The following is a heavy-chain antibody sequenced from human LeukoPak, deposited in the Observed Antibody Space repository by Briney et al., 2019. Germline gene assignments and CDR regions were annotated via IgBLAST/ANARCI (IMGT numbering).Heavy chain of an antibody. V-gene: IGHV3-74*01. CDR3: AKQLYTSEFQVFDS. CDR1: GFTLSNYW. CDR2: INSDGTTT. Sequence: PGGSLRLSCAASGFTLSNYWMHWVRQAPGKGLVGVSRINSDGTTTNYADFVKGRFTISRDNAKNTVYLEMNSLRAEDTAVYYCAKQLYTSEFQVFDSWGQGTLVTVSS. J-gene: IGHJ4*02. D-gene: IGHD6-19*01.